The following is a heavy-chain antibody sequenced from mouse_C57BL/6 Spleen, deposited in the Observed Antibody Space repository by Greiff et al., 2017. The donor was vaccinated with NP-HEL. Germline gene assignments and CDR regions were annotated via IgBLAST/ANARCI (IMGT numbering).Heavy chain of an antibody. CDR1: GYAFSSSW. CDR3: ARDGSSYPYYYAMDY. D-gene: IGHD1-1*01. V-gene: IGHV1-82*01. CDR2: IYPGDGDT. J-gene: IGHJ4*01. Sequence: VQLQQSGPELVKPGASVKISCKASGYAFSSSWMNWVKQRPGKGLEWIGRIYPGDGDTNSNGKFKGKATLTADKSSSTAYMQRSSLTSEDSAVYFCARDGSSYPYYYAMDYWGQGTSVTVSS.